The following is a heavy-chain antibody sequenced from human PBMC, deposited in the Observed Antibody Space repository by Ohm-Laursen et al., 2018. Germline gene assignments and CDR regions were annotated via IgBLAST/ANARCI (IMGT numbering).Heavy chain of an antibody. J-gene: IGHJ4*02. CDR1: GGSISRYY. CDR2: IYSTGST. D-gene: IGHD6-19*01. Sequence: SDTLSLTCTVSGGSISRYYWSWIRQPPGKGLEWIGYIYSTGSTNYNPSLKSRVTISVDTSKNQLSLKLSSVTAADTAVYYCARDRSDSSGWYYFDYWGQGTLVTVSS. CDR3: ARDRSDSSGWYYFDY. V-gene: IGHV4-59*01.